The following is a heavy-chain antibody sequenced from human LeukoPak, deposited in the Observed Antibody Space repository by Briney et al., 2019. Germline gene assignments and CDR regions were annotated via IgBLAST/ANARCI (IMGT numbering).Heavy chain of an antibody. CDR3: ARPVPSRLGWFDP. CDR2: IYYSGST. Sequence: SETLSLTCTVSGGSISSSSYYWGWIRQPPGKGLEWIGSIYYSGSTYYNPSLKSRVSISVHTSKNQCPLKLRSVTAADTAVYYCARPVPSRLGWFDPWGQGTLVTVSS. D-gene: IGHD1-1*01. J-gene: IGHJ5*02. V-gene: IGHV4-39*01. CDR1: GGSISSSSYY.